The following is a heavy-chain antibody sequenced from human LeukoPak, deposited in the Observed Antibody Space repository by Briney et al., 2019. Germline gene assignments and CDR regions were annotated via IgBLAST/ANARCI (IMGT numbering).Heavy chain of an antibody. CDR1: GGSISSGGYY. Sequence: SETLSLTCTVSGGSISSGGYYWSWIRQHPGKGLEWIGYIYYSGSTYYNPSLKSRVTISVDTSKNQFSLKLSSVTAADTAVYYCAINDYGDEGYFDYWGQGTLVTVSS. CDR3: AINDYGDEGYFDY. D-gene: IGHD4-17*01. V-gene: IGHV4-31*03. CDR2: IYYSGST. J-gene: IGHJ4*02.